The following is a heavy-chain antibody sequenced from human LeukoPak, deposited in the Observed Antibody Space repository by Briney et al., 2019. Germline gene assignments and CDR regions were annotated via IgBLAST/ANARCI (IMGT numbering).Heavy chain of an antibody. CDR1: GFTFSGYV. D-gene: IGHD2-2*01. Sequence: QPGGSLRLSCAASGFTFSGYVMYWVRQAPGQGLEWVAVISYDGTTKYYADSVKGRFTISRDNSKNTLYLQMNSLRAEDTAVYYCAKDPSLPYSTSRILGYFDYWGQGTLVTVSS. V-gene: IGHV3-30*18. J-gene: IGHJ4*02. CDR2: ISYDGTTK. CDR3: AKDPSLPYSTSRILGYFDY.